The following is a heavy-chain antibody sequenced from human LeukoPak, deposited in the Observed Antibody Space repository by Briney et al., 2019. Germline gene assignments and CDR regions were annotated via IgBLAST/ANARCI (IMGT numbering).Heavy chain of an antibody. CDR1: GFTFDDYG. D-gene: IGHD5-24*01. CDR2: INFNGGST. CDR3: ARDKDRDGYNYDAFDI. V-gene: IGHV3-20*04. J-gene: IGHJ3*02. Sequence: GGSLRLSCAASGFTFDDYGMSWVRQAPGKGLEWVSGINFNGGSTGYADSVKGRFTISRDNSKNTLYLQMNSLRAEDTAVYYCARDKDRDGYNYDAFDIWGQGTMVTVSS.